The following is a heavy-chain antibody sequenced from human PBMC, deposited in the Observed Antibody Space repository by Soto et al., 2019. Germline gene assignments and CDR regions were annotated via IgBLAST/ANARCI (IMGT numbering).Heavy chain of an antibody. CDR3: AREGPGAGYSGYDYYSGFDP. D-gene: IGHD5-12*01. Sequence: GASVKVSCKASGYTFTSYDINWVRQATGQGLEWMGWMNPNSGNTGYAQKFQGRVTMTRNTSIGTAYMELSSLRSEDTAVYYCAREGPGAGYSGYDYYSGFDPWGQGTLVTVSS. V-gene: IGHV1-8*01. J-gene: IGHJ5*02. CDR1: GYTFTSYD. CDR2: MNPNSGNT.